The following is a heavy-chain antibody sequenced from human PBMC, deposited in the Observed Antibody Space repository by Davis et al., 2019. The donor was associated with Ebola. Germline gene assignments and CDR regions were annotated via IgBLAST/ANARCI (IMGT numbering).Heavy chain of an antibody. D-gene: IGHD6-19*01. J-gene: IGHJ4*02. Sequence: PSETLSLTCAVYGGSFSGYYWSWIRQPPGKGLEWIGEINHSGSTNYNPSLKSRVTISVDTSKNQFSLKLTSVTAADTAVYYCARVRRDSGWYYWGQGALVTVSS. CDR1: GGSFSGYY. CDR2: INHSGST. V-gene: IGHV4-34*01. CDR3: ARVRRDSGWYY.